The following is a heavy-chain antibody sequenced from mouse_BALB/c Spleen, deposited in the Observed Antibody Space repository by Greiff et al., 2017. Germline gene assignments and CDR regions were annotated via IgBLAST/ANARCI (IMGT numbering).Heavy chain of an antibody. V-gene: IGHV1-7*01. CDR2: INPSTGYT. CDR1: GYTFTSYW. J-gene: IGHJ2*01. Sequence: QVQLKQSGAELAKPGASVKMSCKASGYTFTSYWMYWVKQRPGQGLEWIGYINPSTGYTEYNQKFKDKATLTADKSSSTAYMQLSSLTNEDSAVYYCTSTGGYYFDDWGEGTTLTVS. CDR3: TSTGGYYFDD. D-gene: IGHD4-1*01.